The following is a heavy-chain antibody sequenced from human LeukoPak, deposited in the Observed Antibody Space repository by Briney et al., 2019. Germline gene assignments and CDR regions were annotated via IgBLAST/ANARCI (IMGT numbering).Heavy chain of an antibody. CDR1: GYTFTSYG. CDR2: ISAYNGNT. V-gene: IGHV1-18*01. J-gene: IGHJ6*02. CDR3: AREGYSYGPPPHYYGMDV. Sequence: GASVTVSCKASGYTFTSYGISWVRQAPGQGLEWMGWISAYNGNTNYAQKLQGRVTMTTDTSTSTAYMELRSLRSDDTAVYYCAREGYSYGPPPHYYGMDVWGQGTTVTVSS. D-gene: IGHD5-18*01.